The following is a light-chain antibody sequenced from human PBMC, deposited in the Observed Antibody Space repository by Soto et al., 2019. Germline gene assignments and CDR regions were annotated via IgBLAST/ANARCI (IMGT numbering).Light chain of an antibody. Sequence: EIVLTQTPATLSLSPGERATLSCRASQSIAGYLHWYQHRPGQAPRLLIYDSFNRATGIPARFSGSGSGTEFTSHISQLQAENFSSFYWPPPGNWPITFRPGTKVDIK. CDR3: PPPGNWPIT. CDR2: DSF. CDR1: QSIAGY. J-gene: IGKJ3*01. V-gene: IGKV3-11*01.